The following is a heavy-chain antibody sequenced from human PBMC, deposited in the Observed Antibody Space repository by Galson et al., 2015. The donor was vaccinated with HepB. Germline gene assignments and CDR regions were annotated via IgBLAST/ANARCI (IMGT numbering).Heavy chain of an antibody. V-gene: IGHV3-23*01. CDR3: ALDPLGPYGF. Sequence: SLRLSCAASGFTLSAYAMSWVRQAPGKGLEWVSVISSGGTTYYPDSVKGRFTIPRDNSKNALYLQMNSLRAEDTAVYCCALDPLGPYGFWGQGTLVTVSS. CDR2: ISSGGTT. D-gene: IGHD5-24*01. J-gene: IGHJ4*02. CDR1: GFTLSAYA.